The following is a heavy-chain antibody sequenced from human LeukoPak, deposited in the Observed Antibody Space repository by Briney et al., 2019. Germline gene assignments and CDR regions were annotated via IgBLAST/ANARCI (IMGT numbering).Heavy chain of an antibody. CDR2: LDPEDGET. CDR1: GYTLTELS. CDR3: ATFRDDAGWFDP. Sequence: ASVKVSCKVSGYTLTELSMHWVRQAPGKGLEWMGGLDPEDGETIYAQKFQGRVTMTEDTSTDTAYMELSSLRSEDTAVYYCATFRDDAGWFDPWGQGTLVTVSS. J-gene: IGHJ5*02. D-gene: IGHD1-1*01. V-gene: IGHV1-24*01.